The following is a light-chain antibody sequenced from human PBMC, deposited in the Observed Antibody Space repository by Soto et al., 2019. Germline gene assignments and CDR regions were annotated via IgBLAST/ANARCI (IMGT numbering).Light chain of an antibody. J-gene: IGLJ1*01. V-gene: IGLV1-40*01. CDR1: SSNIGAGYD. Sequence: QPVLTQPPSVSGAPGQRVTISCTGSSSNIGAGYDVHWYQQLPGTAPKLLIYGNSNRPSGVPDRFSGSKSGTSASLAITGLQAEDEADYYCQSYDSSLSGHYVFGPGTKLTVL. CDR3: QSYDSSLSGHYV. CDR2: GNS.